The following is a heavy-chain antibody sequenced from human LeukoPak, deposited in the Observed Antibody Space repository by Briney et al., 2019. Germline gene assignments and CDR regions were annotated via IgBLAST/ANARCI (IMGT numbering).Heavy chain of an antibody. CDR1: GGSISSSSYY. V-gene: IGHV4-39*01. CDR3: ARAGGWYRETQTYYFDY. J-gene: IGHJ4*02. Sequence: SETLSLTCTVSGGSISSSSYYWGWIRQPPGKGLEWIGSIYYSGSTYYNPSLKSRVTISVDTSKNQFSLKLSSVTAADTAVYYCARAGGWYRETQTYYFDYWGQGTLVTVSS. D-gene: IGHD6-19*01. CDR2: IYYSGST.